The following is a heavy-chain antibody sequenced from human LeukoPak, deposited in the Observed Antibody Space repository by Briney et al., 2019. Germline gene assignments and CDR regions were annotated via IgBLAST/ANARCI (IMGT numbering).Heavy chain of an antibody. Sequence: PSETLSLTCTVSGGSISSYYWSWIRQPPGKGLEWVGYIYASGSINYNASLKSRVTISVDTSKNQFSLKVISVTAADTAVYYCARHSSVVRGWFDPWGQGTLVVVSS. V-gene: IGHV4-4*09. CDR3: ARHSSVVRGWFDP. CDR1: GGSISSYY. D-gene: IGHD2-15*01. CDR2: IYASGSI. J-gene: IGHJ5*02.